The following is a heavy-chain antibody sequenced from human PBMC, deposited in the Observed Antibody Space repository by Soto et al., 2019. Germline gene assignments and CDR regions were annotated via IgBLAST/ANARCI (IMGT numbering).Heavy chain of an antibody. CDR1: GYTFTSYG. V-gene: IGHV1-18*01. D-gene: IGHD3-3*01. Sequence: ASVKVSCKASGYTFTSYGISWVRQAPGQGLEWMGWISAYNGNTNYAQKLQGRVTMTTDTSTSTAYMELRSLRSDDTAVYYCARDLPKYYDFWSGYYTGQGNRYGFDPWGQGTLVTVSS. CDR3: ARDLPKYYDFWSGYYTGQGNRYGFDP. CDR2: ISAYNGNT. J-gene: IGHJ5*02.